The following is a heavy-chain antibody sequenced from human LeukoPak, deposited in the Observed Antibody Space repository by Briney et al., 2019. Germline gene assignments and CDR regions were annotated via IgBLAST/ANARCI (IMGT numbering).Heavy chain of an antibody. CDR2: IYYSGST. D-gene: IGHD1-26*01. Sequence: SETLSLTCTVSGGSISSYYWSWIRQPPGEGLEWIGYIYYSGSTNYNPSLKSRVTVSVDASKNQFSLKLSSVTAADTAVYYCARASGSYSPRFDPWGQGTLVTVSS. V-gene: IGHV4-59*01. CDR3: ARASGSYSPRFDP. CDR1: GGSISSYY. J-gene: IGHJ5*02.